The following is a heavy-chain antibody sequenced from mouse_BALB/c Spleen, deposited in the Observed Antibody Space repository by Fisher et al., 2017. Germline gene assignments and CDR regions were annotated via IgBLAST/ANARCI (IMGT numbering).Heavy chain of an antibody. Sequence: KFKGKATLTADKSSSTAYMQLSSLTSEDSAVYYCARTGYYAYYYAMDYWGQGTSVTVSS. D-gene: IGHD2-3*01. J-gene: IGHJ4*01. CDR3: ARTGYYAYYYAMDY. V-gene: IGHV1-4*01.